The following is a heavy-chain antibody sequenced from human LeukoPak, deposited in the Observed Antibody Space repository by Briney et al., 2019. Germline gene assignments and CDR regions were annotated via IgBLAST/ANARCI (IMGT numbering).Heavy chain of an antibody. D-gene: IGHD1-26*01. CDR2: IYYSGST. J-gene: IGHJ4*02. CDR1: GGSISSYY. Sequence: YPSETLSLTCTVSGGSISSYYWSWIRQPPGKGLEWIGYIYYSGSTNYNPSLKSRVTMSVDTSKNQFSLKLSSVTAADTAVYYCARAIVGATADWGQGTLVTVSS. V-gene: IGHV4-59*01. CDR3: ARAIVGATAD.